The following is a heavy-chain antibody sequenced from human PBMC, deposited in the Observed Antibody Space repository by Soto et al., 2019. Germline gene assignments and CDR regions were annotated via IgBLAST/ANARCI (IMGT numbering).Heavy chain of an antibody. J-gene: IGHJ4*02. CDR1: GYTFTSYG. V-gene: IGHV1-69*04. Sequence: SVKVSCKASGYTFTSYGISWVRQAPGQGLEWMGRIIPILGIANYAQKFQGRVTITADKSTSTAYMELSSLRSEDTAVYYCARSGAGTTDFDYWGQGTLVTVSS. CDR2: IIPILGIA. D-gene: IGHD1-7*01. CDR3: ARSGAGTTDFDY.